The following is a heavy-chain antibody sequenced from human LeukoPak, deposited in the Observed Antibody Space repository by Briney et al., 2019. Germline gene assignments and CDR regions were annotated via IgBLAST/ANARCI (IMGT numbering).Heavy chain of an antibody. CDR3: ASSLYYYDSSGYYSDAFDI. Sequence: ASQTLSLTCTVSGGSISSGSYYWSWIRQPAGKGLEWIGRIYTSGSTNYNPSLKSRVTISVDTSKNQFSLKLSSVTAADTAVYYCASSLYYYDSSGYYSDAFDIWGQGTIVTVSS. V-gene: IGHV4-61*02. CDR1: GGSISSGSYY. J-gene: IGHJ3*02. CDR2: IYTSGST. D-gene: IGHD3-22*01.